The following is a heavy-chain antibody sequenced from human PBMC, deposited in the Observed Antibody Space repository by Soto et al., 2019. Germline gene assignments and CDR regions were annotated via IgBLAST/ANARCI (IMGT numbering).Heavy chain of an antibody. CDR3: ARAALYDYDY. J-gene: IGHJ4*02. CDR1: GFTFSNYG. D-gene: IGHD5-12*01. V-gene: IGHV3-48*02. Sequence: GGSLRLSCAASGFTFSNYGMNWVRQAPGKGLEWVSYIGSRSSTIHDADSVKGRFTISRDNAQNSLYLQMNSLRDEDTAVYYCARAALYDYDYWGQGTLVTVSS. CDR2: IGSRSSTI.